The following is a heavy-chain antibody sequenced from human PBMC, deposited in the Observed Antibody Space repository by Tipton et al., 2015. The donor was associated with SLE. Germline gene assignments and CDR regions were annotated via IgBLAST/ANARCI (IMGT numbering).Heavy chain of an antibody. CDR2: IYHSGST. Sequence: LRLSCAASGFTFSSYWMSWVRQAPGKGLEWIGSIYHSGSTYYNPSLKSRVTISVDTSKNQFSLKLSSVTAADTAVYYCARILAAAGTGGYWGQGTLVTVSS. J-gene: IGHJ4*02. CDR1: GFTFSSYW. D-gene: IGHD6-13*01. V-gene: IGHV4-38-2*01. CDR3: ARILAAAGTGGY.